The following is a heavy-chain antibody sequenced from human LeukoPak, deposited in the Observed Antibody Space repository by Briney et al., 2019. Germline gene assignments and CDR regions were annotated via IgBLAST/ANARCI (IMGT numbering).Heavy chain of an antibody. V-gene: IGHV4-39*07. D-gene: IGHD6-13*01. CDR3: ARGTLVLDAFDI. J-gene: IGHJ3*02. Sequence: SETLSLTCTVSGDSVSSPTYFWGWIRHPPGKGLEWIGSIFYGTSYYNPSLKSRVTISVDTSKNQFSLKLSSVTAADTAVYYCARGTLVLDAFDIWGQGTMVTVSS. CDR2: IFYGTS. CDR1: GDSVSSPTYF.